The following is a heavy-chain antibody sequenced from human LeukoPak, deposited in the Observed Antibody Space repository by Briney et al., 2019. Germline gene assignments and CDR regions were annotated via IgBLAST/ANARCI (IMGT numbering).Heavy chain of an antibody. V-gene: IGHV3-21*04. D-gene: IGHD3-22*01. CDR3: ARVIGDDSSGYSFDY. CDR2: ISSSSSYI. J-gene: IGHJ4*02. CDR1: GFTFSSYS. Sequence: GGSLRLSCAASGFTFSSYSMNWVRQAPGKGLEWVSSISSSSSYIYYADSVKGRFTISRDNAKNSLYLQMNSLRAEDTAVYYCARVIGDDSSGYSFDYWGQGTLVTVSS.